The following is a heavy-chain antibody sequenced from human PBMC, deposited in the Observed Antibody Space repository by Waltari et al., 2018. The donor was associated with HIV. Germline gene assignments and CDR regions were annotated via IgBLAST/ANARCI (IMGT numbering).Heavy chain of an antibody. D-gene: IGHD3-9*01. Sequence: QVQLQESGPGLVKPSQTLSLTCTVSGGSITRGSYYWIWIRQPAGQGLEWIGRIYISGGANYNPSLGSRVTMSLDTSKNQFSLKRTSVTAADTAVYYCARGLDILTGYYHWFSDLWGRGTLVTVSS. CDR1: GGSITRGSYY. J-gene: IGHJ2*01. V-gene: IGHV4-61*02. CDR3: ARGLDILTGYYHWFSDL. CDR2: IYISGGA.